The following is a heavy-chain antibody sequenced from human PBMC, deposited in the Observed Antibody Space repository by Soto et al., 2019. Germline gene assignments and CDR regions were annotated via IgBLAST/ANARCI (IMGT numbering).Heavy chain of an antibody. CDR2: ISDTGGST. CDR1: RFNFINYA. CDR3: VKGSRGEYWYYYNGVGV. Sequence: SCSDSRFNFINYAAHRVITARGTGLEYVSGISDTGGSTLNADSVRGRFSISRDNSRETLFLQMSSLRAEDTAVYYCVKGSRGEYWYYYNGVGVWGQASTLNVSS. D-gene: IGHD2-15*01. V-gene: IGHV3-64D*06. J-gene: IGHJ6*02.